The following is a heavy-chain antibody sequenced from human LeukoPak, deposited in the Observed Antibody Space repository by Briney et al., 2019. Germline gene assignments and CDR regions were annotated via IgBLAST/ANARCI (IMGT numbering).Heavy chain of an antibody. V-gene: IGHV3-53*01. D-gene: IGHD3-3*01. CDR1: GFTVSSNY. CDR3: AKVDYDFWSGYKYYFDY. CDR2: IYSGGST. Sequence: GGSLRLSCAASGFTVSSNYMSWVRQAPGKGLEWVSVIYSGGSTYYADSVKGRFTISRDNSKNTLYLQMNSLRAEDTAVYYCAKVDYDFWSGYKYYFDYWGQGTLVTVSS. J-gene: IGHJ4*02.